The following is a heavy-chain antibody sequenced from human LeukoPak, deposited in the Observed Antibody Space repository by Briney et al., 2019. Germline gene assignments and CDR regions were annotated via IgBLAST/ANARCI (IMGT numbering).Heavy chain of an antibody. CDR2: ISSSSSTI. CDR1: GFTFSSYS. Sequence: GGSLRPSCAASGFTFSSYSMNWVRQAPGKGLEWVSYISSSSSTIYYADSVKGRFTISRDNSKNTVYLQMNSLRAEDTANYYCAKRSTGYYFDSWGQGTLVTVSS. V-gene: IGHV3-48*01. CDR3: AKRSTGYYFDS. J-gene: IGHJ4*02. D-gene: IGHD1-1*01.